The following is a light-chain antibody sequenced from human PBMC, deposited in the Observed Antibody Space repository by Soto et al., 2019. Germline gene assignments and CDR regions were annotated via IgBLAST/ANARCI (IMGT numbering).Light chain of an antibody. CDR2: GAS. CDR1: QSVRTN. Sequence: EVVLTQSPATLSVSAGGTVTLSCRASQSVRTNVAWYQQIPGQAPRLLVYGASTRATDVPDRFSGSGSGTDFTLTISSLEPEDFAVYYCQQRSNWPLTFGGGTKVDIK. J-gene: IGKJ4*01. CDR3: QQRSNWPLT. V-gene: IGKV3-11*01.